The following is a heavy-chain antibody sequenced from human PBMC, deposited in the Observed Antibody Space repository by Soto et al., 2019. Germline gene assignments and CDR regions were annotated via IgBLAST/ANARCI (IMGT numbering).Heavy chain of an antibody. CDR3: ARDPDTYGFSYFDY. J-gene: IGHJ4*02. V-gene: IGHV3-74*01. CDR2: INSDGSST. CDR1: GFTFSKYW. Sequence: GGALRLSCAASGFTFSKYWMHWVRQAPGKGLVWVSRINSDGSSTTYADSVKGRFTISRDNAKNTLYLQMNSLRAEDTAVYYCARDPDTYGFSYFDYWGQGSLVTVSS. D-gene: IGHD5-18*01.